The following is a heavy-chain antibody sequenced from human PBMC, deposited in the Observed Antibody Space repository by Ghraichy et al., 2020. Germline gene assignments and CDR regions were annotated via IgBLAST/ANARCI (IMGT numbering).Heavy chain of an antibody. CDR1: GFTFSTYA. CDR2: ISDSGGST. D-gene: IGHD5/OR15-5a*01. CDR3: ATSTPY. V-gene: IGHV3-23*01. Sequence: GGSLRLSCAASGFTFSTYAMSWVRQAPGKGLEWVSTISDSGGSTYYADSVKGRFSISRDNSKSTLYLEMNSLRAEDTAIYYCATSTPYWGQGTLVTVSS. J-gene: IGHJ4*02.